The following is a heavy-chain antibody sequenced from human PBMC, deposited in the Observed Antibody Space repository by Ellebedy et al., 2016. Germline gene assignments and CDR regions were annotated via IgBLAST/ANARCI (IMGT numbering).Heavy chain of an antibody. CDR2: ISYDGSNK. V-gene: IGHV3-30*18. Sequence: GGSLRLXCAASGFTFSSYGMHWVRQAPGKGLEWVAVISYDGSNKYYADSVKGRFTISRDNSKNTLYLQMNSLRAEDTAVYYCANGIPGHFGELLGYFQHWGQGTLVTVSS. J-gene: IGHJ1*01. D-gene: IGHD3-10*01. CDR1: GFTFSSYG. CDR3: ANGIPGHFGELLGYFQH.